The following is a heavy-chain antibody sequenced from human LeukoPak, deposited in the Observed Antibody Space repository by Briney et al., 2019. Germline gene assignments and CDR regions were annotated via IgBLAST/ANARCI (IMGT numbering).Heavy chain of an antibody. CDR3: ARSSVVTAMVHLDY. J-gene: IGHJ4*02. V-gene: IGHV4-38-2*02. D-gene: IGHD2-21*02. CDR1: GYSISSGFY. CDR2: IYHRGST. Sequence: SETLSLTCTVSGYSISSGFYWGWIRQPPGKGLEWIGSIYHRGSTYYNPSLKSRVTISVETSKNQFSLKLCSVTAADTAVYYCARSSVVTAMVHLDYWGQGTLVTVSS.